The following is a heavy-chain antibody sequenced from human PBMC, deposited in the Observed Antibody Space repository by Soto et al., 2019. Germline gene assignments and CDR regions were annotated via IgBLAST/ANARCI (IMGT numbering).Heavy chain of an antibody. CDR2: ISAYNGNT. Sequence: ASVKVSCKASGYTFTSYGISWVRQAPGQGLEWMGWISAYNGNTNYAQKLQGRVTMTTDTSTSTAYMELRSLRSDDTAVYYCARDKYCSGGSCYFDDAFDIWGQGTMVTVSS. CDR1: GYTFTSYG. V-gene: IGHV1-18*01. CDR3: ARDKYCSGGSCYFDDAFDI. D-gene: IGHD2-15*01. J-gene: IGHJ3*02.